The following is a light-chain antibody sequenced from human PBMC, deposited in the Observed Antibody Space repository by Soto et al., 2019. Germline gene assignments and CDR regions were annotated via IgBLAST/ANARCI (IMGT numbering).Light chain of an antibody. V-gene: IGKV3-15*01. Sequence: NVMTQSPATLSVSPGERATLSCRASQSVNSNLAWYQQKPGKAPRLLLYAASTRDIGIPARFSGSASGTEFTLTISSLQSEDSAVYYCQQYNDSPLTFGEGTKVEI. CDR1: QSVNSN. CDR3: QQYNDSPLT. J-gene: IGKJ4*01. CDR2: AAS.